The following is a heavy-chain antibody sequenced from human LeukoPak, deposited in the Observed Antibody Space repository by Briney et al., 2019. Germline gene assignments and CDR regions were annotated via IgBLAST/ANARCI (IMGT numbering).Heavy chain of an antibody. Sequence: SVKVSCKASGGTFSSYAISWVRQAPGQGLEWMGRIIPIFGRTNYAQKFQGRVTITTDESTSTAYMDLSSLRSEDTAVYYCARAGGSGYYYYYMDVWGKGTTVTVSS. CDR2: IIPIFGRT. D-gene: IGHD3-10*01. V-gene: IGHV1-69*05. CDR1: GGTFSSYA. J-gene: IGHJ6*03. CDR3: ARAGGSGYYYYYMDV.